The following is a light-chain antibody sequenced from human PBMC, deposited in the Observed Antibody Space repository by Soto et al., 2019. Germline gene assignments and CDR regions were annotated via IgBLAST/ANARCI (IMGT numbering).Light chain of an antibody. V-gene: IGLV2-18*01. Sequence: QSVLTQPPSVSGSPGQSVTISCTGTSSDVGSYNRVSWYQQPPGTAPKLMIYEVSSRPSGVPDRFSGSKSGNTASLTISGLQAEDEADYYCSLYTSSSTYVFGTGTKVTVL. J-gene: IGLJ1*01. CDR2: EVS. CDR3: SLYTSSSTYV. CDR1: SSDVGSYNR.